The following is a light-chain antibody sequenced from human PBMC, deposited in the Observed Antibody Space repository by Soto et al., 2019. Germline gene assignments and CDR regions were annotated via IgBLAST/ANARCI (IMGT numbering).Light chain of an antibody. Sequence: QSVLTQPPSVSGAPGQRVSISCTGSTSNIGAPYDVHWYQHLPGTAPKLLIYGDNNRPSGVPDRFSGSKSGTSASLAITRLQAEDEADYSCQSYDISIHNYVFGAGTKGTVL. CDR1: TSNIGAPYD. CDR2: GDN. V-gene: IGLV1-40*01. CDR3: QSYDISIHNYV. J-gene: IGLJ1*01.